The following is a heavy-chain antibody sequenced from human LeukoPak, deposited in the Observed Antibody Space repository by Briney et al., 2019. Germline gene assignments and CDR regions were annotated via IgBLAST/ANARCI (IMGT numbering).Heavy chain of an antibody. D-gene: IGHD1-26*01. Sequence: GGTLRLSCAASGFTFSSYGMSWVRQAPGKGLEWVSALSATGGSAYYAASAQGRFTTSRDNSKNILYLEMNSLRVDDTAVYYCAKDTAPLGATKEFDHWGQGTLVTVSS. CDR3: AKDTAPLGATKEFDH. CDR1: GFTFSSYG. CDR2: LSATGGSA. J-gene: IGHJ4*02. V-gene: IGHV3-23*01.